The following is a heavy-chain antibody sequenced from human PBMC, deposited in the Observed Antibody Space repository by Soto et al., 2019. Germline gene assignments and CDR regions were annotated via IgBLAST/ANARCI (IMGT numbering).Heavy chain of an antibody. V-gene: IGHV4-34*01. CDR2: INHSGST. D-gene: IGHD6-19*01. Sequence: QVQLQQWGAGLLKSSETLSLTCAVYGGSFSGYYWSWIRQPPGKGLEWIGEINHSGSTNYNPSLKSRVTISVDTSKNQFSLKLNSVTAADTAVYYCARGREQWLVDAFDIWGQGTMVTVSS. CDR1: GGSFSGYY. J-gene: IGHJ3*02. CDR3: ARGREQWLVDAFDI.